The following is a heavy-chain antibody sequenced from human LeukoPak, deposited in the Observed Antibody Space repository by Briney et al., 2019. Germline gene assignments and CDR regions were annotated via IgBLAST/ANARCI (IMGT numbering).Heavy chain of an antibody. V-gene: IGHV3-30*03. CDR2: VSSDGSID. D-gene: IGHD1-7*01. J-gene: IGHJ5*02. CDR1: GFTFSNYG. CDR3: AREGMGTTFSAWFEP. Sequence: QTGGSLRLSCAASGFTFSNYGMHWVRQAPGKGLEWVAVVSSDGSIDYYADSLRGRFTVSRDNSKNTMFLQFNTLRPGDTAVYYCAREGMGTTFSAWFEPWGQGTLVTVSS.